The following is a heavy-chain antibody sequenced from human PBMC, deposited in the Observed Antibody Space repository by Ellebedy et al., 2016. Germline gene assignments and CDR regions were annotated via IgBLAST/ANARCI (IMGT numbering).Heavy chain of an antibody. D-gene: IGHD1-7*01. J-gene: IGHJ5*02. CDR2: ISAYNDNI. V-gene: IGHV1-18*04. CDR3: AREWNYGLIRGDP. CDR1: GYTFTSYG. Sequence: ASVKVSCKSSGYTFTSYGISWVRQAPGQGLEWMGWISAYNDNINYAQNLQGRVTMTIDTSTSTAYMELRSLRSDDTAVYYCAREWNYGLIRGDPWGQGTLVTVSS.